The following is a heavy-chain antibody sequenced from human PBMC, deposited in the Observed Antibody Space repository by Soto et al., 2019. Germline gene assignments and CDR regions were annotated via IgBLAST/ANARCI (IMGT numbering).Heavy chain of an antibody. J-gene: IGHJ4*02. CDR2: IYYSGST. V-gene: IGHV4-30-4*01. CDR1: GGSISSGDYY. D-gene: IGHD2-21*01. CDR3: ARGGRDGYNEAQYYFDY. Sequence: QVQLQESGPGLVKPSQTLSLTCTVSGGSISSGDYYWSWIRQPPGKGLEWIGYIYYSGSTYYNPSLKSRVTISVDTSKNRFSLKLGSVTAADTAVYYCARGGRDGYNEAQYYFDYWGQGTLVTVSS.